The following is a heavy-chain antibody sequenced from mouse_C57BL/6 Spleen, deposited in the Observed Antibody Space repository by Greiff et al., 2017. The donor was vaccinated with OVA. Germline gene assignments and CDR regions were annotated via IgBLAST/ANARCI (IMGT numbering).Heavy chain of an antibody. Sequence: EVQLQQSGPELVKPGASVKLSCKASGYTFTDYNMHWVKQSHGKSLEWIGYINPNNGGTSYNQKFKGKATLTVNKSSSTAYMELRSLTSEDSAVYYCARDCGSSWYFDVWGTGTTVTVSS. V-gene: IGHV1-22*01. J-gene: IGHJ1*03. CDR3: ARDCGSSWYFDV. CDR2: INPNNGGT. D-gene: IGHD1-1*01. CDR1: GYTFTDYN.